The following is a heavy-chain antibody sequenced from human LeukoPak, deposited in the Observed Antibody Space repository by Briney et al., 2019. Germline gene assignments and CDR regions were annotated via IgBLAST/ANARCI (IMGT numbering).Heavy chain of an antibody. J-gene: IGHJ4*02. CDR3: ARGPYYYDSSAHYGY. Sequence: AGGSLRLSCAASGFTLSDYYMNWVRQAPGKGLEWVSYISSSGSTIYYADSVKGRFTISRDNAKNSLYLQMNSLRAEDTAVYYCARGPYYYDSSAHYGYWGQGTLVTVSS. V-gene: IGHV3-11*04. D-gene: IGHD3-22*01. CDR2: ISSSGSTI. CDR1: GFTLSDYY.